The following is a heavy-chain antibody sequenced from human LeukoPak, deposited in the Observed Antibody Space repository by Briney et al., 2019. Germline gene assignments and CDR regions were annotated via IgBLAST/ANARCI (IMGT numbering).Heavy chain of an antibody. CDR2: IYSDVST. J-gene: IGHJ4*02. V-gene: IGHV3-53*04. CDR1: GFTFSSYA. D-gene: IGHD3-16*01. CDR3: ARDLGSYFDY. Sequence: GGSLRLSCAASGFTFSSYAMTWVRQAPEKGLEWVSVIYSDVSTYYADSVKGRFTISRHNSKNTPYLQMNSLRAEDTAVYYCARDLGSYFDYWGQGTLVTVSS.